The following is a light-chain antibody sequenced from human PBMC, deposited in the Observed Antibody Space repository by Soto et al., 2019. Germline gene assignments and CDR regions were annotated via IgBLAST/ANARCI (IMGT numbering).Light chain of an antibody. Sequence: EIVLTQSPGTLSLSPDERATLSCGAIQSVSSSNLAWYQQKPGQAPRLLIYGASSRATGIPDRFSGSGSGTEFTLTISSLQPDDFATYYCQQYSTYTPRTFGQGTKV. CDR3: QQYSTYTPRT. V-gene: IGKV3-20*01. CDR1: QSVSSSN. J-gene: IGKJ1*01. CDR2: GAS.